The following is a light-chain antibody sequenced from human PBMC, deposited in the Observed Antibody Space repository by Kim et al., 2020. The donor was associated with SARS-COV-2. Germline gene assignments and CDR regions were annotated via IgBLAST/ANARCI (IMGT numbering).Light chain of an antibody. CDR1: QSVSTN. V-gene: IGKV3-15*01. Sequence: SVAPGESVTLSGRASQSVSTNLVWYQQKPGQAPRLLIYGASTRATGIPARCSGSGSGTEFTLTISSLQSEDFAVYYCQQYNNFRTFGQGTKVDIK. J-gene: IGKJ1*01. CDR3: QQYNNFRT. CDR2: GAS.